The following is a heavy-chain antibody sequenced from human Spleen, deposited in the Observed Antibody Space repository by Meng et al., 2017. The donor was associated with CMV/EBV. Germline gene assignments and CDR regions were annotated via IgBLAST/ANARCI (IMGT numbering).Heavy chain of an antibody. CDR2: INDSGST. J-gene: IGHJ5*02. V-gene: IGHV4-34*01. D-gene: IGHD2-2*03. CDR1: SFSGYY. Sequence: SFSGYYWSWIRQPPGKGLEWIGEINDSGSTNYNPSLKSRVTISADTSKNQFSLKLSSVTAADTALYYCARGGDCSSTSCYAAWFDPWGQGTLVTVSS. CDR3: ARGGDCSSTSCYAAWFDP.